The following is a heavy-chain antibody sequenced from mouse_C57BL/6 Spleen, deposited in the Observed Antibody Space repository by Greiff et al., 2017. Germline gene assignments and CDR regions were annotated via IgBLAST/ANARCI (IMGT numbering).Heavy chain of an antibody. CDR3: ARLDTTVAGAMDY. J-gene: IGHJ4*01. D-gene: IGHD1-1*01. CDR2: INPSSGYT. Sequence: VQLQESGAELAKPGASVKLSCKASGYTFTSYWMHWVKQRPGQGLEWIGYINPSSGYTKYNQKFKDKATLTADKSSSTAYMQLSSLTYEDSAVYYCARLDTTVAGAMDYWGQGTSVTVSS. V-gene: IGHV1-7*01. CDR1: GYTFTSYW.